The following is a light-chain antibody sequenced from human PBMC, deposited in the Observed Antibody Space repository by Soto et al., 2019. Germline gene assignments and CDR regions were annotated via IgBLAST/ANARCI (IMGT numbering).Light chain of an antibody. CDR1: SSDVGGYNY. CDR3: NSFTSNNTWV. CDR2: EVN. V-gene: IGLV2-14*01. J-gene: IGLJ3*02. Sequence: QSVLTQPASVSGSPGQSITISCTGTSSDVGGYNYVSWYQQYPRKAPKLMIYEVNNRPSGVSDRFSASKSGNTASLTISGLQAEDEADYYCNSFTSNNTWVFGGGTKLTVL.